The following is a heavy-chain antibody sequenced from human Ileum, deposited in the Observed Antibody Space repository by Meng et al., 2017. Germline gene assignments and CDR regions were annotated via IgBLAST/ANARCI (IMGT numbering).Heavy chain of an antibody. D-gene: IGHD3-10*02. CDR3: ARADYVRYFDL. CDR1: GGSIERMNW. J-gene: IGHJ2*01. V-gene: IGHV4-4*02. Sequence: VQLQESGPALAKPSQPLSLTCAVSGGSIERMNWWTWLRQPPGQGLEWIGEVYHSGRPHYNPSLQSRVTISIDNSKNRFSLSLNSVTAADTAIYYCARADYVRYFDLWGRGTLVTVSS. CDR2: VYHSGRP.